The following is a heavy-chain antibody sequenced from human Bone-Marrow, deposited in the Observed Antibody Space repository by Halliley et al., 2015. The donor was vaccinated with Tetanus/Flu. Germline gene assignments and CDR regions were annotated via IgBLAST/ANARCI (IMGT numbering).Heavy chain of an antibody. J-gene: IGHJ3*02. V-gene: IGHV4-34*12. Sequence: TLSLTCAVYGGSFGDSGYYWNWCRQPPGKGLEWIGEIIPYGNINYNQSLQSRVTISVDTSKNQFSLKMISLTAADTAVYYCARDPLEGSFDIWGQGTLVTVSS. CDR2: IIPYGNI. CDR1: GGSFGDSGYY. CDR3: ARDPLEGSFDI.